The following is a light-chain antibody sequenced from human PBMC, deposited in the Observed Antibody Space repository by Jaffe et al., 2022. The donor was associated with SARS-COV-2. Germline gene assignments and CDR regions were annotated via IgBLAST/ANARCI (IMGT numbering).Light chain of an antibody. J-gene: IGKJ2*01. CDR1: QGIENY. CDR3: QMYNGAPYT. Sequence: DNQMTQSPSSVSASVGDRVTITCRASQGIENYLAWYQQKPGKVPKLLIYAASTLESGVPSRFSGSGSGTDFTLTIRSLQPEDVATYYCQMYNGAPYTFGQGTKLEIK. V-gene: IGKV1-27*01. CDR2: AAS.